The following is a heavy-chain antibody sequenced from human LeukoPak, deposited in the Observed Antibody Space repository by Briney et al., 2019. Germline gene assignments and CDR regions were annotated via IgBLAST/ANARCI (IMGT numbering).Heavy chain of an antibody. CDR3: ARPYYYDSRIDP. J-gene: IGHJ5*02. Sequence: PSQTLSLTCTVSGGSITSGDYYWSWIRQPPGKGLEWIGYMYYSGSTYYNPSLMSRATISVDTSKNQFSLKLSSVTAADTAVYYCARPYYYDSRIDPWGQGTLVTVSS. D-gene: IGHD3-22*01. V-gene: IGHV4-30-4*01. CDR2: MYYSGST. CDR1: GGSITSGDYY.